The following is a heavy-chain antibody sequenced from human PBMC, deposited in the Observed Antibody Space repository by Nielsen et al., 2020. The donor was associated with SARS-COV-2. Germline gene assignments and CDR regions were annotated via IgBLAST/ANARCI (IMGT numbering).Heavy chain of an antibody. CDR3: ARADAYYYGMDI. V-gene: IGHV4-34*01. Sequence: GSLRLSCAVYGGSFSGYYWNWIRQPPGKGLEWIGEINHGGITNYDPSLKSRVTISVDTSKNQFSLKLSSVTAADTAVYYCARADAYYYGMDIWGQGTTVTVSS. J-gene: IGHJ6*02. CDR2: INHGGIT. CDR1: GGSFSGYY.